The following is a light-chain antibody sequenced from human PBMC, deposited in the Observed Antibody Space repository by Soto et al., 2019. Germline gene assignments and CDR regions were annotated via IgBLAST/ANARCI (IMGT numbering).Light chain of an antibody. J-gene: IGKJ5*01. V-gene: IGKV1-39*01. Sequence: DIQMTQSPSSLSASVGDRVTITCRASQSISTYLNWYQQKPGKAPKLLIYAASRLQSGVPSRFSGSGSGTDFTLTISSLQPEDFATYYCQQTYSTPLGFGQGTRLEIK. CDR2: AAS. CDR1: QSISTY. CDR3: QQTYSTPLG.